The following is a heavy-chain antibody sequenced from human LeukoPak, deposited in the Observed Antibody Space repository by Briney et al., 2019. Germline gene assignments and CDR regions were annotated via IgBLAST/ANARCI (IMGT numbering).Heavy chain of an antibody. Sequence: SVKVSCKASGGTFSSYAISWVRQAPGQGLEWMGGIIPIFGTANYAQKFQGRVTITTDESTSTAYMELSSLRSEDTAVYYCARGGSGERYCSSTSCYSLDYWGQGTLVTVSP. D-gene: IGHD2-2*02. CDR1: GGTFSSYA. J-gene: IGHJ4*02. V-gene: IGHV1-69*05. CDR3: ARGGSGERYCSSTSCYSLDY. CDR2: IIPIFGTA.